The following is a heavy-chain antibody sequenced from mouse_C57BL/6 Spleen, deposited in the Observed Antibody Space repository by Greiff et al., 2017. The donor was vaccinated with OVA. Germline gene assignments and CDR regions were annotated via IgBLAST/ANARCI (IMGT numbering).Heavy chain of an antibody. D-gene: IGHD1-1*01. V-gene: IGHV3-6*01. CDR1: GYSITSGYY. J-gene: IGHJ1*03. CDR2: ISYDGSN. CDR3: ARDPYDYGSRYFDV. Sequence: ESGPGLVKPSQSLSLTCSVTGYSITSGYYWNWIRQFPGNKLEWMGYISYDGSNNYNPSLKNRISIMRDTYKNRFFLKLNSVTPEDTATYYCARDPYDYGSRYFDVWGTGTTVTVSS.